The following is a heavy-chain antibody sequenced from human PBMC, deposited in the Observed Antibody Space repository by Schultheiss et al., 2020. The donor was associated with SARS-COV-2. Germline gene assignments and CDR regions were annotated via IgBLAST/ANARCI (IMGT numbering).Heavy chain of an antibody. Sequence: SQTLSLTCTVSGGSISSSSYYWGWIRQPPGKGLEWIGSIYYSGSTYYNPSLKSRVTISVDTPKNQFSLKVRSVTAADTAVYYCAREVVYGDSMIDYWGQGTLVTVSS. CDR3: AREVVYGDSMIDY. CDR2: IYYSGST. J-gene: IGHJ4*02. CDR1: GGSISSSSYY. V-gene: IGHV4-39*07. D-gene: IGHD4-17*01.